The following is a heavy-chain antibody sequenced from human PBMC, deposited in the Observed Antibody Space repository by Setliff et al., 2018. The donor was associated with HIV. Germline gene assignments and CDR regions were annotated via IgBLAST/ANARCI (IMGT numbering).Heavy chain of an antibody. J-gene: IGHJ5*02. CDR1: GHSIRSGYY. V-gene: IGHV4-38-2*02. D-gene: IGHD3-10*01. CDR2: INYSGNT. CDR3: AREYSGSGINFNPLT. Sequence: SETLSLTCSVSGHSIRSGYYWGWIRQPPGKGLEWIGEINYSGNTNYNPSLKTRVTVSVDKSKNQFFLNLKSVTAADTAVYFCAREYSGSGINFNPLTWGQGTLVTVSS.